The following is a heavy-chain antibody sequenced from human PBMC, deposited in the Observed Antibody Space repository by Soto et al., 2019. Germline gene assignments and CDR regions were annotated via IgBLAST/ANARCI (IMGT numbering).Heavy chain of an antibody. J-gene: IGHJ4*02. CDR3: ARVKLVQLVFDY. CDR2: INAGNGNT. Sequence: QVQLVQSGAEVKKPGASVKVSCKASGYTFTSYAMHWVRQAPGQRLEWMGWINAGNGNTKYSQKFQGRVTITRDTSASTAYMELSSLRSEDTAVYYCARVKLVQLVFDYWCQGTLVTVSS. V-gene: IGHV1-3*01. D-gene: IGHD6-6*01. CDR1: GYTFTSYA.